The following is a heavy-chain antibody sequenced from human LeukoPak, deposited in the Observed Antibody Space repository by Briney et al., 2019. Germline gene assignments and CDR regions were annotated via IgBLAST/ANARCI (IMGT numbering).Heavy chain of an antibody. Sequence: PGGSLRLSCVASGFTFSTYAMRWVREAPGKGLEWVSDLSGNGASIYYADSVKGRFTISRDNSKNTLYLEMDSLRAEDTAVYFCAREPETWILLTKYFDYWGQGALVTVSS. CDR3: AREPETWILLTKYFDY. J-gene: IGHJ4*02. CDR2: LSGNGASI. CDR1: GFTFSTYA. D-gene: IGHD5-18*01. V-gene: IGHV3-23*01.